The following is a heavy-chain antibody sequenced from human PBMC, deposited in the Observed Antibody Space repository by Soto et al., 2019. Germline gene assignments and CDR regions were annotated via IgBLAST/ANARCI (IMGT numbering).Heavy chain of an antibody. CDR1: GGSISSSSYY. Sequence: QLQLQELGPGLVKPSETLSLTCTVSGGSISSSSYYWGWIRQPPGKGLEWIGSIYYSGSTYYNPSLKSRVTISVDTSKNQFSLKLSSVTAADTAVYYCARRGTMVRGLPVRWFDPWGQGTLVTVSS. J-gene: IGHJ5*02. CDR3: ARRGTMVRGLPVRWFDP. D-gene: IGHD3-10*01. V-gene: IGHV4-39*01. CDR2: IYYSGST.